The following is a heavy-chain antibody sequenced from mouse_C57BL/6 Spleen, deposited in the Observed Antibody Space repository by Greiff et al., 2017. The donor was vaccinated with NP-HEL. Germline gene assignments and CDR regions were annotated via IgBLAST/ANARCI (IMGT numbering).Heavy chain of an antibody. J-gene: IGHJ1*03. CDR2: IDPEDGDT. V-gene: IGHV14-1*01. CDR1: GFNIKDYY. D-gene: IGHD1-1*01. Sequence: EVQLQESGAELVRPGASVKLSCTASGFNIKDYYMHWVKQMPEQGLEWIGRIDPEDGDTEYAPKFQGKATMTADTSSNTAYLQLSSLTSEDTAVYYCTTSLITTVVDWYFDVWGTGTTVTVSS. CDR3: TTSLITTVVDWYFDV.